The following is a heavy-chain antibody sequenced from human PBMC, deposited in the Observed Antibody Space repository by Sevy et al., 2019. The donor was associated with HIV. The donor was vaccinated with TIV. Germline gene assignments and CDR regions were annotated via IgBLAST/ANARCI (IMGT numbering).Heavy chain of an antibody. V-gene: IGHV3-11*01. CDR1: TFTFSDYY. Sequence: GGSLRLSCAASTFTFSDYYMTWIRHAPGKGLESVSYISSRGSHIYYADSVKGRFTISRDNAKNSLYLQMNSLRAEDTAVYYCARVRYNYGSYYFDYWGQGTLVTVSS. CDR2: ISSRGSHI. D-gene: IGHD5-18*01. J-gene: IGHJ4*02. CDR3: ARVRYNYGSYYFDY.